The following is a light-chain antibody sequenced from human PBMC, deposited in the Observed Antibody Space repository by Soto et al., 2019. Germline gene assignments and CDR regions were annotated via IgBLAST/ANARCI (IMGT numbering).Light chain of an antibody. CDR1: QSVSSSY. V-gene: IGKV3-20*01. J-gene: IGKJ4*01. Sequence: EIVLTQSPGTLSLSPGERATLSCRASQSVSSSYLAWYRQKPGQAPRLLIYGASSRATGIPDRFSGSVSGTGFTLTISRLEPEDFAVYYCQQYGSSPFPFGGGTKVDI. CDR3: QQYGSSPFP. CDR2: GAS.